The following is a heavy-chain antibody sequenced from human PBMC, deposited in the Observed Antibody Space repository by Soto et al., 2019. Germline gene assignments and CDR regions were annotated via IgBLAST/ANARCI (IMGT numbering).Heavy chain of an antibody. CDR1: GYTFTSYD. V-gene: IGHV1-8*01. CDR2: MNPNSGNT. CDR3: ARGRITIFGVVTNKFDY. J-gene: IGHJ4*02. D-gene: IGHD3-3*01. Sequence: ASVKVSCKASGYTFTSYDINWVRQATGQGLEWMGWMNPNSGNTGYAQKFQGRVTMTRNTSISTAYMELSSLRSEDTAVYYCARGRITIFGVVTNKFDYWGQGTLVTVSS.